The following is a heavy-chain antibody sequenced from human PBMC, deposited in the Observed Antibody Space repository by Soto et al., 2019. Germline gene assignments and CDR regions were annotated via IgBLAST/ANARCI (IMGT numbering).Heavy chain of an antibody. V-gene: IGHV4-39*02. CDR1: GGSISSSSYY. D-gene: IGHD6-13*01. J-gene: IGHJ4*02. Sequence: SLTCTVSGGSISSSSYYWGWIRQPPGKGLEWIGSIYYSGSTYYNPSLKSRVTISVDTSKNQFSLKLSSVTAADTAVYFCARDGAAVGIHYDYWGQGTLVTVSS. CDR2: IYYSGST. CDR3: ARDGAAVGIHYDY.